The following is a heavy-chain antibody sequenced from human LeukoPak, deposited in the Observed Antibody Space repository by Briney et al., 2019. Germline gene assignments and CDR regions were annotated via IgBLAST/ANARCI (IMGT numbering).Heavy chain of an antibody. CDR2: ISAYNGHT. V-gene: IGHV1-18*01. Sequence: ASVKVSCKASGYTFTSYGISWVRQAPGQGLEWMGWISAYNGHTNFAQNLQGRVTMTTDTSTSTAYMELRSLRSDDTAVYYCARDRYERDFDYWGQGTLVTVSS. J-gene: IGHJ4*02. D-gene: IGHD1-1*01. CDR3: ARDRYERDFDY. CDR1: GYTFTSYG.